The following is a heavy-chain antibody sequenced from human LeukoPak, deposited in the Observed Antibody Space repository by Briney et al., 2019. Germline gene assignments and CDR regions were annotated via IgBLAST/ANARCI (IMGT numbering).Heavy chain of an antibody. Sequence: GASVKVSCKASGYTFTRYYMHWVRQAPGQGLERMGWINPNSGGTNYAQKFQGRVTMTRETSIRTAYMELSSLRSEDTAVYYCARSGLVAATSNWFDPWGQGTLVTVSS. V-gene: IGHV1-2*02. CDR3: ARSGLVAATSNWFDP. D-gene: IGHD2-15*01. CDR2: INPNSGGT. CDR1: GYTFTRYY. J-gene: IGHJ5*02.